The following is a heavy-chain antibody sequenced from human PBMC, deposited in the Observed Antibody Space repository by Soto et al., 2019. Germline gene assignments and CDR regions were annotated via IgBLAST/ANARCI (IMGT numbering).Heavy chain of an antibody. CDR1: GFTFDDYA. D-gene: IGHD7-27*01. CDR2: ISWNSGSI. Sequence: DVQLVESGGGLVQPGRSLRLSCAASGFTFDDYAMHWVRQAPGKGLEWVSGISWNSGSIGYADSVKGRFTISRDNAKNSLFLEMKSLGGGDTAFYYCAKDGEVNGATGGGGDFYYYYMDVWGKGTTVTVSS. CDR3: AKDGEVNGATGGGGDFYYYYMDV. J-gene: IGHJ6*03. V-gene: IGHV3-9*01.